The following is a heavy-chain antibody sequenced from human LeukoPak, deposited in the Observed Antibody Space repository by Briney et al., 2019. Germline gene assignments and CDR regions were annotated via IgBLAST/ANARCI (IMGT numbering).Heavy chain of an antibody. Sequence: GRSLRLSCAASGFTFDDYAMHWVRQAPGKGLEWVSGISWNSGSIGYADSEKGRFTISRDNAKNSLYLQMNSLRAEDMALYYCAKPKYEYSSSPGAFDIWAKGQWSPSLQ. CDR3: AKPKYEYSSSPGAFDI. D-gene: IGHD6-6*01. V-gene: IGHV3-9*03. J-gene: IGHJ3*02. CDR1: GFTFDDYA. CDR2: ISWNSGSI.